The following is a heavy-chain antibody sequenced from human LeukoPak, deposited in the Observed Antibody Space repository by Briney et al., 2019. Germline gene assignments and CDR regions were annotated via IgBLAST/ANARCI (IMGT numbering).Heavy chain of an antibody. CDR3: ARRFTMVRGVIIDDFAFDI. J-gene: IGHJ3*02. V-gene: IGHV3-66*04. CDR1: GFTVSSNY. Sequence: GGSPRLSCAASGFTVSSNYMSWVRQAPGKGLEWVSVIYSGGSTYYADSVKGRFTISRDNSKNTLYLQMNSLRAEDTAVYYCARRFTMVRGVIIDDFAFDIWGQGTMVTVSS. CDR2: IYSGGST. D-gene: IGHD3-10*01.